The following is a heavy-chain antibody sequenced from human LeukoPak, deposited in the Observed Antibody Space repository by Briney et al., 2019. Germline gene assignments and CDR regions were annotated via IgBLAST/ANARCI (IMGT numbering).Heavy chain of an antibody. V-gene: IGHV4-59*12. CDR3: AGYYGSGQWDN. D-gene: IGHD3-10*01. Sequence: SETLSLTCAVSGGSISSYYWSWIRQPPGKGLEWIGYTYNSGSSSYSPSFKSRVTISTDTPRNQFFLRLTSVTAADTAGYYCAGYYGSGQWDNWGQGTLVTVSS. CDR1: GGSISSYY. J-gene: IGHJ4*02. CDR2: TYNSGSS.